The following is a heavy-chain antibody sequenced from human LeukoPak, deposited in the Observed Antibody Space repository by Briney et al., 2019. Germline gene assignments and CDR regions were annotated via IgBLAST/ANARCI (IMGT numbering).Heavy chain of an antibody. D-gene: IGHD3-22*01. J-gene: IGHJ4*02. CDR2: LYLTGIT. V-gene: IGHV4-59*02. CDR1: GGSVTSHY. CDR3: VRSVDYFDNTGPHMMFDY. Sequence: SDTLSLTCNVSGGSVTSHYWNWIRRPPGKGLKWIGYLYLTGITKYNPSLKSRVSMSVDTSKNQFFLKVNSVTAADTAVYHCVRSVDYFDNTGPHMMFDYWGQGSLVTVSS.